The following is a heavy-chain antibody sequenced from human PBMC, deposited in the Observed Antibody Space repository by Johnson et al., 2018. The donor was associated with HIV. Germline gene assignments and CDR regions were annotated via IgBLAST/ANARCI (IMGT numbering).Heavy chain of an antibody. CDR2: LSNSGGST. CDR3: SKNSRITYDARSAFDI. V-gene: IGHV3-23*04. Sequence: VQLVESGGGLVQPGRSLRLSCAASGFTFDDYAMHWVRQAPGKGLEWVSGLSNSGGSTYFADSVKGRFTISRDNSKNTLYLQMNSLGAEDTAVYYGSKNSRITYDARSAFDIWGQGTMVTVSS. CDR1: GFTFDDYA. J-gene: IGHJ3*02. D-gene: IGHD3-3*01.